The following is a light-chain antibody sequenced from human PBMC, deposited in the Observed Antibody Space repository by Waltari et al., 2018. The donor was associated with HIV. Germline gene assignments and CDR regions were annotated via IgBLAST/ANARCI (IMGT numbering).Light chain of an antibody. Sequence: QSVLAQPPSASGTPGQRVTIPCSGSPSNIGGTPVSWYQQLPGTAPKLLIYSNNERPSGVPDRLSGSTSGTSASLVISGLQSEDEADYYCAAWDDSLKGGAFGTGTKVTVL. CDR3: AAWDDSLKGGA. CDR1: PSNIGGTP. V-gene: IGLV1-44*01. J-gene: IGLJ1*01. CDR2: SNN.